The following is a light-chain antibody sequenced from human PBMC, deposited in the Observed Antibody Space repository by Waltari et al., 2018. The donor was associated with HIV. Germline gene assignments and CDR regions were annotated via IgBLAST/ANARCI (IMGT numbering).Light chain of an antibody. CDR1: SHAADSYNF. CDR3: SSFASQGSPM. V-gene: IGLV2-14*03. Sequence: QSPLHQPASVSASPGQSITISCTGVSHAADSYNFVSWYQQHPGKAPQLIIYAVSSRPSGISSRFVGSKSGVTASLTISGLQAEDEAVYFCSSFASQGSPMFGGGTKLTV. J-gene: IGLJ3*02. CDR2: AVS.